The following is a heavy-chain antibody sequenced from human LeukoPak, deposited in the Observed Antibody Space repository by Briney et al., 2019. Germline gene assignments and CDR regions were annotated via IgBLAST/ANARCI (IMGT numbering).Heavy chain of an antibody. D-gene: IGHD1-26*01. Sequence: QPGGSLRLSCAASGFTFSSSGMHWVRQAPGKGLEWVGFIRYDGTSKYYADSVKGRFTISRDNSKNTVYLQMNSLRAEDTAVYYCAKETRGSYSDYWGQGTLVTVSS. CDR3: AKETRGSYSDY. J-gene: IGHJ4*02. CDR2: IRYDGTSK. CDR1: GFTFSSSG. V-gene: IGHV3-30*02.